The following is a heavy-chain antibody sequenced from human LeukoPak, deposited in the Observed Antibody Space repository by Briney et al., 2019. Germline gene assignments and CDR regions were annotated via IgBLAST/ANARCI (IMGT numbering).Heavy chain of an antibody. CDR2: IYPGDSDT. V-gene: IGHV5-51*01. CDR1: GYSFTRYW. CDR3: ARRYDGREKTLDY. J-gene: IGHJ4*02. D-gene: IGHD3-22*01. Sequence: GESLKISCKGSGYSFTRYWIGWVRQMPGKGLEWMGIIYPGDSDTRYSPSFQGQVTISADKSINTAYLQWSSLQASGSAMYYCARRYDGREKTLDYWGQGTLVTVSS.